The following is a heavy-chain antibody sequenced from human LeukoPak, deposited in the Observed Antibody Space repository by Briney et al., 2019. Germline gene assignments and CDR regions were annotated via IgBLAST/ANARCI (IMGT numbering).Heavy chain of an antibody. CDR3: ATSSVVVVAATLYY. D-gene: IGHD2-15*01. CDR2: FDPEDGET. J-gene: IGHJ4*02. Sequence: ASVKVSCKVSGYTLTELSMHWVRQAPGKGLEWMGGFDPEDGETIYAQKFQGRVTMTEDTSTDTAYMELSSLRSEDTAVYYCATSSVVVVAATLYYGGQGTLVTVSS. V-gene: IGHV1-24*01. CDR1: GYTLTELS.